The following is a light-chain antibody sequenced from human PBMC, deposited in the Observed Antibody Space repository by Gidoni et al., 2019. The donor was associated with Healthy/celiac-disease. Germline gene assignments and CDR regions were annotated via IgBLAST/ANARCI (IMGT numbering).Light chain of an antibody. J-gene: IGKJ3*01. V-gene: IGKV3-20*01. CDR1: QSVGNSF. CDR2: GAS. Sequence: EIVLPQSPGTLSLSPGERATLSCRASQSVGNSFLAWYQQKPGQAPRLLIYGASSRATGIPDRFSGSGSGTDFTLTISRLEPEDFAVYYCQQYGSSPFTFGPGTKVDIK. CDR3: QQYGSSPFT.